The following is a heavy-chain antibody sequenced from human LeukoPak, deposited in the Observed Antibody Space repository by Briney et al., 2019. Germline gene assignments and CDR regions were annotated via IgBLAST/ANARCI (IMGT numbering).Heavy chain of an antibody. CDR1: GFTFSSYA. CDR3: ATYDNWVAGDV. D-gene: IGHD1-20*01. Sequence: GGSLRLSCAASGFTFSSYAMSWVRQAPGKGLEWVSTISASAGSTYYADSVKGRFTVSRDNAKNSLFLQMNSLRVEDTAVYYCATYDNWVAGDVWGQGTTVSVSS. V-gene: IGHV3-23*01. CDR2: ISASAGST. J-gene: IGHJ6*02.